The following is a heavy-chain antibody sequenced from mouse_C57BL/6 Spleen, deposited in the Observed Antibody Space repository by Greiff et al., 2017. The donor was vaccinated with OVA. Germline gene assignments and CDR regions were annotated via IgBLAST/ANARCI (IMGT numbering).Heavy chain of an antibody. Sequence: VKLMESGPGLVQPSQSLSITCTVSGFSLTSYGVHWVRQSPGKGLEWLGVIWSGRSTDYNAAFISRLSISKDNSKSQVFFKMNSLQADDTAIYYCARNLLYYAMDYWGQGTSVTVSS. V-gene: IGHV2-2*01. CDR1: GFSLTSYG. CDR2: IWSGRST. J-gene: IGHJ4*01. D-gene: IGHD2-1*01. CDR3: ARNLLYYAMDY.